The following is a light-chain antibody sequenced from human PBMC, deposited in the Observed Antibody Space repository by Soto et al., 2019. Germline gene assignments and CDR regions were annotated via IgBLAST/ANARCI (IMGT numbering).Light chain of an antibody. CDR1: QSLLHSNGYNY. Sequence: DIVMTQSPVSLPVTPGEPASISCRSSQSLLHSNGYNYLDWYLQKPGQSPQLLIYLGSNRASGVPGRFSASASGTYFTLTISRVEAEDVGVYYCMGALQSPPTFGQGTRVEIK. V-gene: IGKV2-28*01. CDR2: LGS. J-gene: IGKJ1*01. CDR3: MGALQSPPT.